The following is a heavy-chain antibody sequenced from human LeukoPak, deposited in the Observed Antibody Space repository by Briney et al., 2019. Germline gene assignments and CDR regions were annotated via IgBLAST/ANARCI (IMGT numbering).Heavy chain of an antibody. Sequence: SVKVSCKASGGTFSSYAISWVRQAPGQGLEWMGGIIPIFGTVNYAQEFQGRVTITADKSTSTAYMELSSLRSEDTAVYYCARSLFRFLEWSYRSYYYYYMDVWGKGTTVTVSS. CDR1: GGTFSSYA. D-gene: IGHD3-3*01. CDR2: IIPIFGTV. J-gene: IGHJ6*03. CDR3: ARSLFRFLEWSYRSYYYYYMDV. V-gene: IGHV1-69*06.